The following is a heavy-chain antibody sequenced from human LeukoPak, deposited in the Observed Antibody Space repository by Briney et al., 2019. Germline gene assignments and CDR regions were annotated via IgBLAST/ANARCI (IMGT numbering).Heavy chain of an antibody. V-gene: IGHV3-23*01. D-gene: IGHD3-22*01. CDR2: LSGSGSNT. J-gene: IGHJ4*02. CDR1: GFPFSSYA. CDR3: AKGDTYYYDSSGLY. Sequence: GGSLRLSCAASGFPFSSYAMNWVRQAPGKGLEWVSALSGSGSNTFYADSAKGRFTISRDNSKNTLYLQMNSLRAEDTAVYYCAKGDTYYYDSSGLYWGQGTLVTASS.